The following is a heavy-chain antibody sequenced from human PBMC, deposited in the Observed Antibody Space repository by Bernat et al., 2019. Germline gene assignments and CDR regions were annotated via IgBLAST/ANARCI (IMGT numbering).Heavy chain of an antibody. V-gene: IGHV3-30-3*01. CDR1: GFTFSSYA. CDR2: ISYDGSNK. J-gene: IGHJ6*02. Sequence: QVQLVESGGGVVQPGRSLRLSCAASGFTFSSYAMHWVRQAPGKGLEWVAVISYDGSNKYYADSVKGRFTISRDNSKNTLYLQMNSLRAEDKAVYYCARERQQLVLPSDYYYYGMDVWGQGTTVTVSS. D-gene: IGHD6-13*01. CDR3: ARERQQLVLPSDYYYYGMDV.